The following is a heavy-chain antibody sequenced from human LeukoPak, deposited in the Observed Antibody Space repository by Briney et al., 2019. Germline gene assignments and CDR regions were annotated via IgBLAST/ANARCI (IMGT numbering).Heavy chain of an antibody. J-gene: IGHJ5*02. CDR1: GFTFTSYY. D-gene: IGHD2-15*01. Sequence: GGSLRLSCAASGFTFTSYYMHWVRQAPGQGLEWMGIINPSGGSTSYAQKFQGRVTMTRDTSTSTVYMELSSLRSEDTAVYYCAIKPYCSGGSCYYWFDPWGQGTLVTVSS. CDR3: AIKPYCSGGSCYYWFDP. V-gene: IGHV1-46*01. CDR2: INPSGGST.